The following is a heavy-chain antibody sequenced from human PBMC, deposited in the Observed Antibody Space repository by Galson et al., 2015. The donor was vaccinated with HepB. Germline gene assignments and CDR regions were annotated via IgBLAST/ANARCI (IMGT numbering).Heavy chain of an antibody. V-gene: IGHV3-66*01. J-gene: IGHJ3*02. CDR3: ARDRAIAVAGTASGEDAFDI. D-gene: IGHD6-19*01. Sequence: SLRLSCAASGFTVSSNYMSWVRQAPGKRLEWVSVIYSGGSTYYADSVKGRFTISRDNSKNTLYLQMNSLRAEDTAVYYCARDRAIAVAGTASGEDAFDIWGQGTMVTVSS. CDR2: IYSGGST. CDR1: GFTVSSNY.